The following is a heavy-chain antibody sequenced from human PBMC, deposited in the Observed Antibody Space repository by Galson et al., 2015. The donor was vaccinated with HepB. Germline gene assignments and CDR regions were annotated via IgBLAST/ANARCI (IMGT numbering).Heavy chain of an antibody. Sequence: ETRSLTCTVSGGSISSYYWSWIRQPAGKGLEGIGRINTSGGTNYNPSLKSRVTMSVDTSKNQFSPKLSSVTAADTAVYYCARGTGSGWLEDAFDIWGQGTMVTVSS. CDR1: GGSISSYY. V-gene: IGHV4-4*07. CDR2: INTSGGT. D-gene: IGHD6-19*01. J-gene: IGHJ3*02. CDR3: ARGTGSGWLEDAFDI.